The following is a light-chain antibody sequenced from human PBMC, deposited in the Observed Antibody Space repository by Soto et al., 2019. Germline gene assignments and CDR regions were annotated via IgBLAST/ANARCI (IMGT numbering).Light chain of an antibody. CDR3: QQYYAWPRT. J-gene: IGKJ2*01. CDR2: GAV. Sequence: EIVMTQSPVTQSVSPGERATLSCRASQSVGGDLAWYQQIPGQAPRLLIYGAVTRATGVAARFSGGGSGTEFTLTVDSLQSEDLAIYYCQQYYAWPRTFGQGTKLEI. V-gene: IGKV3-15*01. CDR1: QSVGGD.